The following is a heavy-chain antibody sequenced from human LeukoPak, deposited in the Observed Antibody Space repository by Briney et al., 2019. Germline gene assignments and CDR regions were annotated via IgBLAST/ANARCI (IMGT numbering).Heavy chain of an antibody. CDR2: IRSKAYGGTT. J-gene: IGHJ2*01. CDR3: TRDVSGEPFIYWYFDL. D-gene: IGHD3-10*01. V-gene: IGHV3-49*04. Sequence: GRSLRLSCTASGFTFGDYAMSWVRQAPGKGLEWVGFIRSKAYGGTTEYAASVKGRFTISRDDSKSIAYLQMNILKTEDTAVYYCTRDVSGEPFIYWYFDLWGRGTLVTVSS. CDR1: GFTFGDYA.